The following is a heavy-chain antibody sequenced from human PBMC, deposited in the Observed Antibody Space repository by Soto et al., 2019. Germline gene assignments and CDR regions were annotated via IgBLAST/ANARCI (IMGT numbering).Heavy chain of an antibody. V-gene: IGHV3-30-3*01. CDR2: TSYNGSNK. CDR3: ASRGYYYDSSGYSSYYYGMDV. CDR1: GFTFSSYA. J-gene: IGHJ6*02. D-gene: IGHD3-22*01. Sequence: GGSLRLSCAASGFTFSSYAMHWVRQAPGKGLEWVAVTSYNGSNKYYADSVKGRFTISRDNSKNTLYLQMNSLRAEDTAVYYCASRGYYYDSSGYSSYYYGMDVWGQGTTVTVSS.